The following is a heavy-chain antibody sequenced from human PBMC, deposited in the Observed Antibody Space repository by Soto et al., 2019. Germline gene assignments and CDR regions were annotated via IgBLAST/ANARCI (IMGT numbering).Heavy chain of an antibody. V-gene: IGHV3-30*03. Sequence: QVQLVESGGGVVQPGRSLRLSCAASGFTFSSYGMHWVRQAPGKGLEWVAVISYDGSNKYYADSVKGRFTISRDNSKNTLYLQMNSLRAEDTALYYCVRVGWGYSYGNGMDGWGQGTTVTVSS. CDR2: ISYDGSNK. D-gene: IGHD5-18*01. J-gene: IGHJ6*02. CDR1: GFTFSSYG. CDR3: VRVGWGYSYGNGMDG.